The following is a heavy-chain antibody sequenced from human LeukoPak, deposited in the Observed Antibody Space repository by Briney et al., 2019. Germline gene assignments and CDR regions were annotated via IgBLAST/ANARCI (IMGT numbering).Heavy chain of an antibody. J-gene: IGHJ2*01. V-gene: IGHV4-59*01. CDR1: GGSISSYY. CDR2: IYYSGST. CDR3: ARDYRSNCSGGSCYFSASWYFDL. D-gene: IGHD2-15*01. Sequence: PSETLSLTCTVSGGSISSYYWSWIRQPPGKGLEWIGYIYYSGSTNYNPSLKSRVTISADTTKNQFSLKLSSVTAADTAVYYCARDYRSNCSGGSCYFSASWYFDLWGRGTLVTVSS.